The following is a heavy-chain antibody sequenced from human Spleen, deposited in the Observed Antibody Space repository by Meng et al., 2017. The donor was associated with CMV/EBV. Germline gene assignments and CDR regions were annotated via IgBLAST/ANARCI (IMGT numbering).Heavy chain of an antibody. Sequence: GESLKISCRASGYTFSSYSMSWVRQAPGKGLEWVAIIYSGGSTYYADSVKGRFVISRDKSKNTLYLQMNSLRAEDTAVYYCARDVTGTTYDYAMDVWGRGTTVTVSS. CDR1: GYTFSSYS. CDR2: IYSGGST. CDR3: ARDVTGTTYDYAMDV. V-gene: IGHV3-53*01. D-gene: IGHD1-7*01. J-gene: IGHJ6*02.